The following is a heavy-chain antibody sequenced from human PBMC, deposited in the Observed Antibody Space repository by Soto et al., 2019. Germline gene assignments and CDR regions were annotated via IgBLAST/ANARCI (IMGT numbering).Heavy chain of an antibody. CDR2: IYYSGST. Sequence: SETLSLTCTVSGGSISSGDYYWSWVRQPPGKGLEWIGYIYYSGSTYYNPSLKSRVTISVDTSKNQFSPKLSSVTAADTAVYYCAREGAAAGITYYYGMDVWGQGTTVTVSS. J-gene: IGHJ6*02. D-gene: IGHD6-13*01. V-gene: IGHV4-30-4*01. CDR1: GGSISSGDYY. CDR3: AREGAAAGITYYYGMDV.